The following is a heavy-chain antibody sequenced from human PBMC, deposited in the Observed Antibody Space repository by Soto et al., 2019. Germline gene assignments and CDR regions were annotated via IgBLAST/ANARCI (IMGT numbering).Heavy chain of an antibody. CDR2: IGGRGATT. J-gene: IGHJ4*02. CDR3: AKHRVTTTPGTFDY. Sequence: EVQLLESGGGLVQPGGSLRLSCAGSVFTFSTYATSWVRHAPGKGLEWVSYIGGRGATTYYADSVKGRFTISRDNSKNTLYLQMDSLRAEDTAVYYCAKHRVTTTPGTFDYWGQGTLVTVSS. V-gene: IGHV3-23*01. D-gene: IGHD2-21*02. CDR1: VFTFSTYA.